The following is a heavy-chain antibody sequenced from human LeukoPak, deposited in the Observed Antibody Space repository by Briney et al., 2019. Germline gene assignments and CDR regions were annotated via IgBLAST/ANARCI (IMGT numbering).Heavy chain of an antibody. D-gene: IGHD3-10*01. CDR3: ARHFIGYSYGHFDY. J-gene: IGHJ4*02. CDR2: IYYIGST. Sequence: SETLSLTCTVSGGSISPYYWSWIRQPPGKGLEWIGYIYYIGSTNYNPSLKSRVTISVDTSKKQFSLRLSSVTAADTAVYYCARHFIGYSYGHFDYWGQGTLVTVSS. CDR1: GGSISPYY. V-gene: IGHV4-59*08.